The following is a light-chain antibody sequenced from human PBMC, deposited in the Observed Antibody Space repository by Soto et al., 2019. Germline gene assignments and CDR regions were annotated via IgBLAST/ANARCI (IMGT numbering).Light chain of an antibody. V-gene: IGKV1-27*01. CDR2: AAS. CDR1: QGISNY. J-gene: IGKJ1*01. CDR3: QECNTAPAWT. Sequence: DIQMTQSPSSLSASVGDRVTITCRASQGISNYLAWYQQKPGKVPNLLIYAASTLQSGVPSRFSGSGAGTEFTLTISSLQPEDVATYYCQECNTAPAWTFRQGTKVEV.